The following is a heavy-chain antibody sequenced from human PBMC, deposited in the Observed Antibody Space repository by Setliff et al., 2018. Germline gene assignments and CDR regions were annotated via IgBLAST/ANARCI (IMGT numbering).Heavy chain of an antibody. CDR2: IYHDGNT. V-gene: IGHV4-34*01. Sequence: PLETLSLTCAAYGGTFSDYYWTWIRQSPGKGLEWIGEIYHDGNTKFNPSVHYNPSLKSRVTISIDKSKNQFSLKLTSVTAADTAVYYCAKGGGRYHSASWGQGTLVTVSS. CDR1: GGTFSDYY. J-gene: IGHJ4*02. CDR3: AKGGGRYHSAS. D-gene: IGHD1-26*01.